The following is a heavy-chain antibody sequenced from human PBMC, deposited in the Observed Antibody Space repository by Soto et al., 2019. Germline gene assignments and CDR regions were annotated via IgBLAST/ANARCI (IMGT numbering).Heavy chain of an antibody. J-gene: IGHJ5*02. Sequence: GGSLRLSCAASGFTFSSYWMSWVRQAPGKGLEWVANIKQDGSEKYYVDPVKGRFTISRDNAKNSLYLQMNSLRAEDTAVYYCARTRYSSSSGKFDPWGQGTLVTVSS. CDR1: GFTFSSYW. D-gene: IGHD6-6*01. CDR3: ARTRYSSSSGKFDP. CDR2: IKQDGSEK. V-gene: IGHV3-7*05.